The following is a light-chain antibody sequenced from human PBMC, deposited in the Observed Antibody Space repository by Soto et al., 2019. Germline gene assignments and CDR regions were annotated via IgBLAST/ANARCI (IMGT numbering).Light chain of an antibody. CDR3: QQRTTWIT. CDR2: DAS. CDR1: QSVSSS. Sequence: EIVLTQSPATLSLSPGERDTLSCRASQSVSSSLAWYQQKPGQGPRLLIYDASNRATGIPARFSGSGSGTDFTLTISSLEPEDFAVYYCQQRTTWITFGQGTRLEIK. V-gene: IGKV3-11*01. J-gene: IGKJ5*01.